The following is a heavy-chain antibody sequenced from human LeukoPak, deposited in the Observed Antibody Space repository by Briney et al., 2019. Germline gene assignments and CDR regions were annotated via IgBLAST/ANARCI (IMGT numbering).Heavy chain of an antibody. Sequence: SVTVSCTASGGTFSSYAISWVRQAPGQGLEWMGGIIPIFGTANYAQKFQGRVTITADESTSTAYMELSSLRSEDTAVYYCASQNFYSSGYYSYFDYWGQGTLVTVSS. J-gene: IGHJ4*02. D-gene: IGHD3-22*01. CDR3: ASQNFYSSGYYSYFDY. V-gene: IGHV1-69*13. CDR1: GGTFSSYA. CDR2: IIPIFGTA.